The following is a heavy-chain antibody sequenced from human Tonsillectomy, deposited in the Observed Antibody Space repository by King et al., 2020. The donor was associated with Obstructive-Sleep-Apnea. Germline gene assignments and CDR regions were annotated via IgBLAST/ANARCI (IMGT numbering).Heavy chain of an antibody. CDR3: ARGPDYYDSSGYLGY. CDR2: IYYSGST. Sequence: QLQESGPGLVKPSETLSLTCTVSGGSLSSYYWSWIRQPPGKGLEWIGYIYYSGSTNYNPSLKSRVTISVDTSKNQFSLKLSSVTAADTAVYYCARGPDYYDSSGYLGYWGQGTLVTVSS. V-gene: IGHV4-59*01. CDR1: GGSLSSYY. D-gene: IGHD3-22*01. J-gene: IGHJ4*02.